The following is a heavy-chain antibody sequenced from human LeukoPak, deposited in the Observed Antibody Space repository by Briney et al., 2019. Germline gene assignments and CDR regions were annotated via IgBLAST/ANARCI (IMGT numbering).Heavy chain of an antibody. Sequence: PGGSLRLSCAASGFTVGSIYMSWVRQASGKGLEWVGRIRSKANSYATTYAASVKGRFTVSRDDSKNTAYLQMNSLKTEDTAVYYCTCTPWDTNGFDYWGQGTLVTVSS. CDR2: IRSKANSYAT. CDR1: GFTVGSIY. V-gene: IGHV3-73*01. D-gene: IGHD2-8*01. J-gene: IGHJ4*02. CDR3: TCTPWDTNGFDY.